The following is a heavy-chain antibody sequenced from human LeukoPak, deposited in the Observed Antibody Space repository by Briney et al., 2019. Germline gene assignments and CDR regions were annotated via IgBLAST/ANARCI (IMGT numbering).Heavy chain of an antibody. CDR1: GGSISSGDYD. CDR3: ASGSTEGYSYGYRRVSFDN. CDR2: IYYSGSA. J-gene: IGHJ4*02. V-gene: IGHV4-30-4*01. D-gene: IGHD5-18*01. Sequence: SETLSLTCPVSGGSISSGDYDWSWIRQPPGKGLEWIGCIYYSGSAYYNPSLKSRVSISVDTSKNQFSLKLSSVTDADTAVYYCASGSTEGYSYGYRRVSFDNWGQGTLVTVSS.